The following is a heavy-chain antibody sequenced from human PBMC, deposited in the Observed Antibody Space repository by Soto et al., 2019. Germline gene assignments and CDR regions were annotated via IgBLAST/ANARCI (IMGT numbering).Heavy chain of an antibody. Sequence: VQLVESGGGVVRPGRSLRLSCAASGFSFSVYPMNWVRQAPGKGLEWVAFISFDGSKTYYSDSVKVRFTISRDNSKNSVSLQMNNLRPGDAAVYHCANLLNVAAAGTPHYYGVDVWGQGTTVTVS. CDR2: ISFDGSKT. V-gene: IGHV3-30*04. J-gene: IGHJ6*01. CDR3: ANLLNVAAAGTPHYYGVDV. D-gene: IGHD6-13*01. CDR1: GFSFSVYP.